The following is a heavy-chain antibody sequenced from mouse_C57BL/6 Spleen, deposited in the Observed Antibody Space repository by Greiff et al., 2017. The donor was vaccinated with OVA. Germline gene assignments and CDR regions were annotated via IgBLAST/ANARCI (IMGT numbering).Heavy chain of an antibody. CDR3: ARTGNYGRSYAMDY. CDR1: GFTFSDYG. CDR2: ISSGSSTI. Sequence: EVQLVESGGGLVKPGGSLKLSCAASGFTFSDYGMHWVRQAPEKGLEWVAYISSGSSTIYYADTVKGRFTISRDNAKNTLFLQMTSLRSEDTAMYYCARTGNYGRSYAMDYWGQGTSVTVSS. J-gene: IGHJ4*01. D-gene: IGHD2-1*01. V-gene: IGHV5-17*01.